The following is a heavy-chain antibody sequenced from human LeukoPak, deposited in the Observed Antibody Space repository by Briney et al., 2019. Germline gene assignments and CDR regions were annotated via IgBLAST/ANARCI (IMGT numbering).Heavy chain of an antibody. V-gene: IGHV1-69*06. CDR1: XGXFTSYA. CDR3: ASGYTMVRGVITHFDY. CDR2: IIPIFGTA. J-gene: IGHJ4*02. Sequence: XXAXXGXFTSYAISWVRQAPGQGLEGMGGIIPIFGTANYAQKFQGRVTITADKSTSTAYMELSSLRSEDTAVYYCASGYTMVRGVITHFDYWGQGTLVTVSS. D-gene: IGHD3-10*01.